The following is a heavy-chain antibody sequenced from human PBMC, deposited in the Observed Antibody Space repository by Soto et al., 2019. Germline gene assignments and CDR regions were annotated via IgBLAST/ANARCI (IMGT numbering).Heavy chain of an antibody. CDR1: GFTFSSYA. D-gene: IGHD3-22*01. Sequence: EVQLLESGGGLVQPGGSLRLSCAASGFTFSSYAMSWVRQAPGKGLEWVSAISGSGGSTYYADSVKGRFTISRDNSKNTLYLQMNSLRAEDTAVYYCASNYYYDSSGYYYYKLDYWGQGTLVTVSS. J-gene: IGHJ4*02. V-gene: IGHV3-23*01. CDR2: ISGSGGST. CDR3: ASNYYYDSSGYYYYKLDY.